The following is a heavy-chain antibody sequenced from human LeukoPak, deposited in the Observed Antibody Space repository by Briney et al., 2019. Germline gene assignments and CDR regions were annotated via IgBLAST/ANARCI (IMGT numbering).Heavy chain of an antibody. CDR3: VTYYFDSSGPKKNY. V-gene: IGHV4-34*01. CDR1: GGSFSGYY. J-gene: IGHJ4*02. Sequence: LETLSLTCAVYGGSFSGYYWSWIRQPPGKGLEWIGEINHSGSTNYNPSLKSRVTISVDTSKKQFSLKLSSVTAADTAVYYCVTYYFDSSGPKKNYWGQGTLVTVSS. CDR2: INHSGST. D-gene: IGHD3-22*01.